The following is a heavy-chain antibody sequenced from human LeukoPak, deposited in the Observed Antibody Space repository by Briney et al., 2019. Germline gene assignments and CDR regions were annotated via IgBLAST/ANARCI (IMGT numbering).Heavy chain of an antibody. D-gene: IGHD3-22*01. CDR1: GFTVSSNY. CDR2: IYSGGST. J-gene: IGHJ4*02. V-gene: IGHV3-66*01. Sequence: GGSLRLSCAASGFTVSSNYMSWVRQAPGKGLGWVSVIYSGGSTYYADSVKGRLTISRDNSKNTLYLQMNSLRAEDTAVYYCAKGDSSGYYPYYFDYWGQGTLVTVSS. CDR3: AKGDSSGYYPYYFDY.